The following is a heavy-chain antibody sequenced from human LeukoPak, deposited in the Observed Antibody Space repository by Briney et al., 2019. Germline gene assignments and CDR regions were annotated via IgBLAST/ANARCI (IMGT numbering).Heavy chain of an antibody. Sequence: GRSLRPSCAASGFTFSSYGMHWVRQAPGKGLEWVAVIWYDGSNKYYADSVKGRFTISRDNSKNTLYLQMNSLRAEDTAVYYCARDLTGATVTTYFDYWGQGTLVTVSS. CDR2: IWYDGSNK. CDR1: GFTFSSYG. J-gene: IGHJ4*02. CDR3: ARDLTGATVTTYFDY. V-gene: IGHV3-33*01. D-gene: IGHD4-17*01.